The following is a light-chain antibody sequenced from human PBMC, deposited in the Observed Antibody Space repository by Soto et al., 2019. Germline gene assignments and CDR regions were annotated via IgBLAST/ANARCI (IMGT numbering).Light chain of an antibody. CDR1: SGHSNYA. V-gene: IGLV4-69*01. Sequence: QSVLTQSPSASASLGASVKLTCTVSSGHSNYAIAWYQQQPEKGPRCLMKLNSDGSHSKGDEMPDRFSGSSSGAERYLTISSLQFEDEADYYCQTWGTGIVVFGGGTKLTVL. CDR2: LNSDGSH. CDR3: QTWGTGIVV. J-gene: IGLJ2*01.